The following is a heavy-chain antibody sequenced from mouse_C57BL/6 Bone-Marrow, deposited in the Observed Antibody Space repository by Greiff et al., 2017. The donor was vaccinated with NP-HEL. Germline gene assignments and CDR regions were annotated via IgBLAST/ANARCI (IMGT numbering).Heavy chain of an antibody. V-gene: IGHV5-12*01. CDR3: ARGTTVVATVHWYFDV. CDR1: GFTFSDYY. J-gene: IGHJ1*03. CDR2: ISNGGGST. D-gene: IGHD1-1*01. Sequence: DVKLVESGGGLVQPGGSLKLSCAASGFTFSDYYMYWVRQTPEKRLEWVAYISNGGGSTYYPDTVKGRFTISRDNAKNTLYLQMSRLKSEDTAMYYCARGTTVVATVHWYFDVWGTGTTVTVSS.